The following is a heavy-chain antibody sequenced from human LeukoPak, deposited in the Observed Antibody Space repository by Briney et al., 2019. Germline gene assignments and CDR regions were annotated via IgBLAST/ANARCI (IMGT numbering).Heavy chain of an antibody. CDR2: IYTSGST. D-gene: IGHD1-1*01. Sequence: PSETLSLTWTVAGGSISSGSYYWSWIRQPAGKGLAWIGRIYTSGSTNYIPSLKSRFTISVDTSKNQFSLKLSSVTAADTAVYYCAREALNWEIDYWGQGTLVTVSS. J-gene: IGHJ4*02. CDR1: GGSISSGSYY. CDR3: AREALNWEIDY. V-gene: IGHV4-61*02.